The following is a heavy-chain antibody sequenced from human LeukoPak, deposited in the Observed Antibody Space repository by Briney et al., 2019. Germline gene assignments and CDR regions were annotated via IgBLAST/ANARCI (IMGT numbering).Heavy chain of an antibody. CDR2: INYSGST. J-gene: IGHJ5*02. CDR1: GGSFSGFY. D-gene: IGHD6-19*01. Sequence: SETLSLTCAVYGGSFSGFYWTWIRQPPGKGLEWIGEINYSGSTNYNPSLKSRVTISVDTSKNQFSLKLSSVTAADTAVYYCARGGGVRTGSGWRPGNWFDPWGQGTLVIVSS. CDR3: ARGGGVRTGSGWRPGNWFDP. V-gene: IGHV4-34*01.